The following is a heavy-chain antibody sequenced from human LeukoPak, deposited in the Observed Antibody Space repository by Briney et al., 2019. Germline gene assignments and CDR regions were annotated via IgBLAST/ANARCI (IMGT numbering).Heavy chain of an antibody. CDR1: GFTFSSYA. D-gene: IGHD3-22*01. Sequence: GGSLTLSCAASGFTFSSYAMHWVRQAPGKGLEWVAVISYDGSNKYYADSVKGRFTISRDNSKNTLYLQMNSLRAEDTAVYYCARAPIVVVIWGAFDIWGQGTTVTVSS. V-gene: IGHV3-30-3*01. CDR2: ISYDGSNK. J-gene: IGHJ3*02. CDR3: ARAPIVVVIWGAFDI.